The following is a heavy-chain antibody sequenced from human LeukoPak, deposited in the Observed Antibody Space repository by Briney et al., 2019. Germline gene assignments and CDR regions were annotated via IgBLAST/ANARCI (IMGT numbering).Heavy chain of an antibody. V-gene: IGHV4-59*12. D-gene: IGHD2-2*02. J-gene: IGHJ4*02. CDR2: TYYSGST. CDR3: ARGYCSSTSCYRGAY. Sequence: SETLSLTCTVSGGSISSYYWSWIRQPPGKGLEWIGYTYYSGSTNYNPSLKSQVTISVDTSKNQFSLKLSSVTAADTAVYYCARGYCSSTSCYRGAYWGQGTLVTVSS. CDR1: GGSISSYY.